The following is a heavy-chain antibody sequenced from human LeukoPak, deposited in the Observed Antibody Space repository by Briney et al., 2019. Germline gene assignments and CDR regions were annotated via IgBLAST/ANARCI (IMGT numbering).Heavy chain of an antibody. V-gene: IGHV4-59*08. CDR3: ARRAYSSGWYLVDY. J-gene: IGHJ4*02. CDR1: GGSISSYY. Sequence: SETLSLTCTVSGGSISSYYWSWIRQPPGKGLEWIGYIYYSGSTNCNPSLKSRVTISVDTSKNQFSLKLSSVTAADTAVYYCARRAYSSGWYLVDYWGQGTLVTVSS. D-gene: IGHD6-19*01. CDR2: IYYSGST.